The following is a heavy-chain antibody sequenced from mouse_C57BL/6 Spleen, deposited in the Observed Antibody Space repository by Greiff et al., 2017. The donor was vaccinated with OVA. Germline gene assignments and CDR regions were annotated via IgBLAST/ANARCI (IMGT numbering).Heavy chain of an antibody. D-gene: IGHD1-1*01. V-gene: IGHV1-82*01. CDR1: GYTFSSSW. CDR2: IYPGDGDT. CDR3: ARWHYGSPYYFDY. Sequence: VKLQQSGPELVKPGASVKISCKASGYTFSSSWMNWVKQRPGKGLEWIGRIYPGDGDTNYNGKFKGKATLTADKSSSTAYMQLSSLPSEDSAVYFCARWHYGSPYYFDYWGQGTTLTVSS. J-gene: IGHJ2*01.